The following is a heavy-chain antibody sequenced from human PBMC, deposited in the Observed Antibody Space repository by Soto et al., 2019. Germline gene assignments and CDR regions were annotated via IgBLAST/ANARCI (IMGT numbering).Heavy chain of an antibody. D-gene: IGHD3-22*01. J-gene: IGHJ6*02. CDR2: INHSGST. V-gene: IGHV4-34*01. Sequence: PSETLSLTCAVYGGSFSGYYWSWIRQPPGKGLEWIGEINHSGSTNYNPSLKSRVTISVDTSKNQFSLKLSSVTAADTAVYYCARGDYYDSSAGMDVWGQGTTVTVSS. CDR3: ARGDYYDSSAGMDV. CDR1: GGSFSGYY.